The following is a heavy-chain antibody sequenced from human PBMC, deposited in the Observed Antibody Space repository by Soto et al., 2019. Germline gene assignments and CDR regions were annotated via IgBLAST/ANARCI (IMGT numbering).Heavy chain of an antibody. CDR3: ASPTREWLPPARDYYYGMDV. Sequence: QVQLVQSGAEVKKPGSSVKVSCKASGGTFSSYAISWVRQAPGQGLEWMGGIIHISGTANYAQKFQGRVTITADKSTSTAYMELSSLRSEDTAVYYCASPTREWLPPARDYYYGMDVWGQGTTVTVSS. D-gene: IGHD3-3*01. J-gene: IGHJ6*02. V-gene: IGHV1-69*06. CDR2: IIHISGTA. CDR1: GGTFSSYA.